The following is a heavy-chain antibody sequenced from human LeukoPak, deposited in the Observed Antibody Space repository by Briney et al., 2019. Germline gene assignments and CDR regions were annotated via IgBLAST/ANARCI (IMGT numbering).Heavy chain of an antibody. CDR2: ISYDGSNK. V-gene: IGHV3-30*04. CDR3: ATGAPTTRPFDY. D-gene: IGHD1/OR15-1a*01. Sequence: GRSLRLSCAASGFTFSSYAMHWVRQAPGKGLEWVAVISYDGSNKYYADSVKGRFTISRDNSKNTLYLQMNSLRAEDTAVYYCATGAPTTRPFDYWGQGTLVTVSS. J-gene: IGHJ4*02. CDR1: GFTFSSYA.